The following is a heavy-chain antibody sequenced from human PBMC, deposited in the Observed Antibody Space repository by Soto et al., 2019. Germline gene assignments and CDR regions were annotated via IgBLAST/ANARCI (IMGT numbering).Heavy chain of an antibody. CDR2: ISGYNGNT. V-gene: IGHV1-18*01. CDR1: GYIFINYG. J-gene: IGHJ5*02. CDR3: ARDKVRAAKWLDR. D-gene: IGHD2-15*01. Sequence: QVQLVQSGAEVKKPGASVKVSCKASGYIFINYGITWVRQAPGQGLEWMGWISGYNGNTKYADKLQGRVTMTTDTTTTTAYRGLRSLRSDDTPVYYCARDKVRAAKWLDRWGQGPLVTVSS.